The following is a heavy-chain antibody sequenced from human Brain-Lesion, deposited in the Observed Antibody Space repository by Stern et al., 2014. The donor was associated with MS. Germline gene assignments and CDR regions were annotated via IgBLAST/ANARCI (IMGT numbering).Heavy chain of an antibody. CDR2: IYYSGNT. V-gene: IGHV4-39*01. D-gene: IGHD2-15*01. Sequence: MQLVESGPGLVKPSETLSLTCTVAGGSVSSTSYAWAWIRQPPGKGLEWIGTIYYSGNTYYSPSLKSRLTISLDTSNNQFPLQLRCVTAADTAVYYCAGEEDIRYCSGGSCTGNWFDPWGQGTLVTVSS. CDR3: AGEEDIRYCSGGSCTGNWFDP. J-gene: IGHJ5*02. CDR1: GGSVSSTSYA.